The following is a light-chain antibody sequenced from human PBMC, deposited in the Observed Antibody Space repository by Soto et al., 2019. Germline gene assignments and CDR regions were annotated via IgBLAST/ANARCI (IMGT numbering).Light chain of an antibody. CDR2: DSS. CDR1: QGISTF. J-gene: IGKJ1*01. CDR3: LQDYNYPRT. Sequence: QLTQSASFLSASVGDRVTITCRASQGISTFLAWYQQHPGTAPKRLIYDSSILQSGVPSRFSGSGSGTDFTLTISSLQPEDFATYYCLQDYNYPRTFGQGTKVDIK. V-gene: IGKV1-6*01.